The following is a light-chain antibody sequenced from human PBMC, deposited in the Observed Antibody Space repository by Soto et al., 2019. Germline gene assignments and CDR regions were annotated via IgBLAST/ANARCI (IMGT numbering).Light chain of an antibody. CDR1: STNIGSNY. CDR3: ATWDDSLNNPV. V-gene: IGLV1-47*02. CDR2: SNN. Sequence: QSVLTQPPSASGTPGQRVTISCSGSSTNIGSNYVYWYQQVPGTAPKLLIYSNNQRPSGVPDRFSASKSGTSASLAISGLRSEDEAAYYCATWDDSLNNPVFGGGTKLTVL. J-gene: IGLJ3*02.